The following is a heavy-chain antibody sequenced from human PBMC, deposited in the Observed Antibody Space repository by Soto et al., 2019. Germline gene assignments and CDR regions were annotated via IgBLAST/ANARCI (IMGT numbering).Heavy chain of an antibody. CDR2: IYYSGST. D-gene: IGHD3-9*01. J-gene: IGHJ4*02. CDR1: GGSISSGGYY. V-gene: IGHV4-31*03. Sequence: QVQLQESGPGLVKPSQTLSLTCTVSGGSISSGGYYWSWIRQHPGKGLEWIGYIYYSGSTYYNPSLKSRVTISVVTSKNQFARKLSSVTAADTAVYYCARADYDILTPSYFDYWGQGTLVTVSS. CDR3: ARADYDILTPSYFDY.